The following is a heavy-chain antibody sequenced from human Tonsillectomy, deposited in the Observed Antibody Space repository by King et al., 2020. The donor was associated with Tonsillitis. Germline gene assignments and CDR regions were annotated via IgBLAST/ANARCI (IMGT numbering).Heavy chain of an antibody. CDR3: TTGAIALVRGVPQYADY. D-gene: IGHD3-10*01. J-gene: IGHJ4*02. CDR2: IRSKSDGGTT. V-gene: IGHV3-15*01. CDR1: GFTFTNAW. Sequence: QLVESGGGLVKPGGSLRVSCVASGFTFTNAWMSWVRQAPGKGLEWVGRIRSKSDGGTTDYAAPVKGRFTISRDDSKNTLYLQMNSLKTEDTAVYYCTTGAIALVRGVPQYADYWGKGTLVTVSS.